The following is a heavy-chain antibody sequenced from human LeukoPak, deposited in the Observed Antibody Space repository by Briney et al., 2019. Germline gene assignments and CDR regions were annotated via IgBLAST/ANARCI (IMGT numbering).Heavy chain of an antibody. CDR3: ARVVSWFGALDY. D-gene: IGHD3-10*01. CDR2: INPNSGGT. CDR1: GYTFTGYY. J-gene: IGHJ4*02. V-gene: IGHV1-2*02. Sequence: ASVKDSCKASGYTFTGYYMHWVRQAPGQGLEWMGWINPNSGGTNYAQKFQGRVTMTRDTSISTAYMELSRLRSDDTAVYYCARVVSWFGALDYWGQGTLVTVSS.